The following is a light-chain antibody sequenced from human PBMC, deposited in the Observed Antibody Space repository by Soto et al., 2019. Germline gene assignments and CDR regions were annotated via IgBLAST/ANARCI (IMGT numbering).Light chain of an antibody. J-gene: IGKJ5*01. CDR1: QSIFSSY. Sequence: EIVLTQSPGTLSLSPGESATLSCRASQSIFSSYLAWYQQKPGQAPRLLIYGASSRATGIPDRFSGDGSGTDFTLTITRLEPEDSAVYFCQQYTGPPTTFGQGTRLEIK. V-gene: IGKV3-20*01. CDR3: QQYTGPPTT. CDR2: GAS.